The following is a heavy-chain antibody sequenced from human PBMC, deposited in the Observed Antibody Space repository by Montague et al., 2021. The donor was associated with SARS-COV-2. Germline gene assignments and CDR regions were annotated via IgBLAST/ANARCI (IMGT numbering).Heavy chain of an antibody. D-gene: IGHD3-9*01. V-gene: IGHV2-70*04. CDR1: GFPLSTSGMR. Sequence: PALVKPTQTLTLTCTLSGFPLSTSGMRASWIRQPPEKALEWLARIDWDDDKYYSTSLKTRLTISKDTSKNQVVLTMTNMDPVDTATYYCARSSDDSMTYYEYAFDIWGQGTMVTVSS. CDR2: IDWDDDK. J-gene: IGHJ3*02. CDR3: ARSSDDSMTYYEYAFDI.